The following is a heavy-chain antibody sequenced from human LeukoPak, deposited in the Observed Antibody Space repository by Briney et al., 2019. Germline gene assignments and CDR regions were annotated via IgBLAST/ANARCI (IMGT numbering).Heavy chain of an antibody. CDR1: GMTFSSYA. J-gene: IGHJ4*02. V-gene: IGHV3-23*01. CDR3: VKEGLILGPSQFDY. CDR2: ISGSGGTT. Sequence: QTGGSLRLSCAASGMTFSSYAMTWVRQAPGKGLEWVSSISGSGGTTYYADSVKGRFIISRDNTRNTLYLQMSSLRAEDTAVYFCVKEGLILGPSQFDYWGQGTLVTVSS. D-gene: IGHD1-26*01.